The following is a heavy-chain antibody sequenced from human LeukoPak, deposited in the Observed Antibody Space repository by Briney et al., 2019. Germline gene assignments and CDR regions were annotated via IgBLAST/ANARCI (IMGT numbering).Heavy chain of an antibody. CDR1: GGSISSSSYY. J-gene: IGHJ4*02. CDR3: ARGGYWFHYFDY. CDR2: IYYSGST. V-gene: IGHV4-39*07. Sequence: PSETLSLTCTVSGGSISSSSYYWGWIRQPPGKGLEWIGSIYYSGSTYYNPSLKSRVTISVDTPKNQFSLKLSSVTAADTAVYYCARGGYWFHYFDYWGQGTLVTVSS. D-gene: IGHD2-8*02.